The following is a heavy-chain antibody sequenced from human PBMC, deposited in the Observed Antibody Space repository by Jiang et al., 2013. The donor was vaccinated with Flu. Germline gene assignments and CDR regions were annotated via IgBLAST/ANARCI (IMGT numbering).Heavy chain of an antibody. J-gene: IGHJ4*02. Sequence: GAEVKKPGASVKISCKTSGFVFTSYYIHWVRQSPREGLEWMGIINPSDGRTTYPRKFQDRVTVTRDTSTSTVYMEMSSLTSEDTAVYYCARGYGYSYGYDYWGQGTPVTVSS. V-gene: IGHV1-46*01. CDR3: ARGYGYSYGYDY. D-gene: IGHD5-18*01. CDR2: INPSDGRT. CDR1: GFVFTSYY.